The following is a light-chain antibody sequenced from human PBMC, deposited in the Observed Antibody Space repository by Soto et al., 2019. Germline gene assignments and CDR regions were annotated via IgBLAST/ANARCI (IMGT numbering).Light chain of an antibody. CDR1: HSISSW. CDR3: QQYNSYSQA. J-gene: IGKJ1*01. V-gene: IGKV1-5*01. Sequence: DIQMTQSPSTLSASVGDRVTITCRASHSISSWLAWYQQKPGKAPKLLIYDASSLESGVPSRFSGSVSGTEFTITISSLQPADFATYDCQQYNSYSQAFGQGTKVEIK. CDR2: DAS.